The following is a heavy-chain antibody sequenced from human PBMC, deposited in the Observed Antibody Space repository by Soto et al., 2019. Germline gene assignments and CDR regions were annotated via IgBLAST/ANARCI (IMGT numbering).Heavy chain of an antibody. CDR2: IYHSGST. D-gene: IGHD5-18*01. CDR3: ARDPRPGVSGFIGYNRAPALDI. Sequence: SETLSLTCAVSGYSISSGYYWGWIRQPPGKGLEWIGSIYHSGSTYYNPSLKSRVTISVDTSKNQFSLKLSSVTAADTAVYYCARDPRPGVSGFIGYNRAPALDIWGQGTMVTVSS. V-gene: IGHV4-38-2*02. CDR1: GYSISSGYY. J-gene: IGHJ3*02.